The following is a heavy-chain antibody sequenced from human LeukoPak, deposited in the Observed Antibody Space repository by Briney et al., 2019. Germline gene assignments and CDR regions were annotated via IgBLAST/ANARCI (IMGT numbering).Heavy chain of an antibody. D-gene: IGHD2-2*01. CDR1: GFTFSSYG. V-gene: IGHV3-30*02. CDR2: IRYGGSNK. CDR3: AKDRASTSWGYYFDY. J-gene: IGHJ4*02. Sequence: GGSLRLSCAASGFTFSSYGMHWVRQAPGKGLEWVAFIRYGGSNKYYADSVKGRFTISRDNSKNTLYLLMNSLRAEDTAVYYCAKDRASTSWGYYFDYWGQGTLVTVSS.